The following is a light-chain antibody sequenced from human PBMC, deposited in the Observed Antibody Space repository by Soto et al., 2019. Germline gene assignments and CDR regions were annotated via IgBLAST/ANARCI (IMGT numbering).Light chain of an antibody. CDR2: EVS. Sequence: QSVLTQPASVSGSPGQSITISCTGTSSDVGGYNYVSWYQQYPGKAPKLMIYEVSNRPSGVSNRFSGSKSGNTASLTISGLQDEDEADYYCSSFTSTHTGVFGGGTKLTVL. CDR3: SSFTSTHTGV. CDR1: SSDVGGYNY. V-gene: IGLV2-14*01. J-gene: IGLJ3*02.